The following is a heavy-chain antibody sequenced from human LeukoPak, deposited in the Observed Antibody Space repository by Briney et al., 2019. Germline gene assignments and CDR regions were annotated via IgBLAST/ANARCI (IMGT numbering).Heavy chain of an antibody. CDR1: GGSFSGYY. CDR3: ARVKGYYDILTGYYYYYGMDV. Sequence: MTSETLSLTCAVYGGSFSGYYWSWIRQPPGEGLEWIGEINHSGSTNYNPSLKSRVTISVDTSKNQFSLKLSSVTAADTAVYYCARVKGYYDILTGYYYYYGMDVWGQGTTVTVSS. CDR2: INHSGST. D-gene: IGHD3-9*01. V-gene: IGHV4-34*01. J-gene: IGHJ6*02.